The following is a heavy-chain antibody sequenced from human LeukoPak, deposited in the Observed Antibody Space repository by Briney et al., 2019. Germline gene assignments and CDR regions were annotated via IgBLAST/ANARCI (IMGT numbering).Heavy chain of an antibody. D-gene: IGHD3-3*01. CDR2: IYYSGST. CDR1: GGSISSYY. Sequence: SETLSLTCTVSGGSISSYYWSWIRQPPGKGLEWIGYIYYSGSTNYNPSLKSRVTISVDKSKNQFSLKLSSVTAADTAVYYCARSLWSGYPPSYYFDYWGQGTLVTVSS. CDR3: ARSLWSGYPPSYYFDY. V-gene: IGHV4-59*12. J-gene: IGHJ4*02.